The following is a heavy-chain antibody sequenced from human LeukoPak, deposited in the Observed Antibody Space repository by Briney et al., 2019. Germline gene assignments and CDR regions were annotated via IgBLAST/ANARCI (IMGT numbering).Heavy chain of an antibody. CDR2: INPNSGGT. CDR1: GYTFTGYF. V-gene: IGHV1-2*02. CDR3: ARDERYDSSGYPFDY. J-gene: IGHJ4*02. D-gene: IGHD3-22*01. Sequence: GASVKVSYKASGYTFTGYFMHWVRQAPGQGLEWMGWINPNSGGTNYAQKFQGRVTMTRDTSISTAYMELSRLRSDDTAVYYCARDERYDSSGYPFDYWGQGTLVTVSS.